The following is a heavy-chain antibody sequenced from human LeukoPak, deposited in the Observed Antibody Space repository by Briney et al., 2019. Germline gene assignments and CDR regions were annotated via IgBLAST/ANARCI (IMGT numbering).Heavy chain of an antibody. CDR1: GGSISSYY. CDR2: INHSGST. Sequence: SETLSLTCTVSGGSISSYYWSWIRQPPGKGLEWIGEINHSGSTNYNPSLKSRVTISVDTSKNQFSLKLSSVTAADTAVYYCASRNFGVVTDWGQGTLVTVSS. J-gene: IGHJ4*02. V-gene: IGHV4-34*01. D-gene: IGHD3-3*01. CDR3: ASRNFGVVTD.